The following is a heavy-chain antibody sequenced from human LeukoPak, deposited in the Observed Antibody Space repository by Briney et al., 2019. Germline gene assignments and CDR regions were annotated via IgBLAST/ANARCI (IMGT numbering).Heavy chain of an antibody. Sequence: PGGSLRLSCAASGFTSSSYGMHWVRQAPGKGLEWVAVIWYDGSNKYYADSVKGRFTISRDNSKNTLYLQMNSLRAEDTAVYYCAKEGYCSGGSCYTHYYYYYYMDVWGKGTTVTVSS. V-gene: IGHV3-33*06. CDR2: IWYDGSNK. CDR3: AKEGYCSGGSCYTHYYYYYYMDV. J-gene: IGHJ6*03. D-gene: IGHD2-15*01. CDR1: GFTSSSYG.